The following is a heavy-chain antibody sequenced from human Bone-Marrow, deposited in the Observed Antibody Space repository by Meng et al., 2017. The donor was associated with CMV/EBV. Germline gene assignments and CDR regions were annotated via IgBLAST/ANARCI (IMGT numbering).Heavy chain of an antibody. CDR2: IYYSGST. CDR1: GGSISSGSYY. J-gene: IGHJ4*02. Sequence: VSGGSISSGSYYWSWIRQHPGKGLEWIGYIYYSGSTYSNPSLKSRVTISVDTSKNQFSLKLSSVTAADTAVYYCASSEGFGELLLDYWGQGTLVTVSS. V-gene: IGHV4-31*02. D-gene: IGHD3-10*01. CDR3: ASSEGFGELLLDY.